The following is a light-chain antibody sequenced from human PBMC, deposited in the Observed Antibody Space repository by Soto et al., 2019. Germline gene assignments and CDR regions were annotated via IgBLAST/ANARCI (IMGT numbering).Light chain of an antibody. J-gene: IGKJ2*01. V-gene: IGKV3-20*01. CDR1: QSVSSTY. CDR2: GAS. Sequence: EIVLTQSPGTLSLSPGERATLSCRASQSVSSTYLAWYQQKPGQAPRLLIYGASSRATGIPDRFSGSGSGTDFPLTISRLEPEDFAMYYCQQYGTSPLYTFGQGTKLEIK. CDR3: QQYGTSPLYT.